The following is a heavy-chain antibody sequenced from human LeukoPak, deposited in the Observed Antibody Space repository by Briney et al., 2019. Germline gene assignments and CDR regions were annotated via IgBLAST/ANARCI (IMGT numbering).Heavy chain of an antibody. V-gene: IGHV1-69*05. J-gene: IGHJ4*02. Sequence: GASAKVSCKASGGTFSSYAISWVRQAPGQGLEWMGGIIPIFGTANYAQKFQGRVTMTRDTSTSTVYMELSSLRSEDTAVYYCARAEENFWSGYTASAPSLFDYWGQGTLVTVSS. CDR1: GGTFSSYA. CDR3: ARAEENFWSGYTASAPSLFDY. CDR2: IIPIFGTA. D-gene: IGHD3-3*01.